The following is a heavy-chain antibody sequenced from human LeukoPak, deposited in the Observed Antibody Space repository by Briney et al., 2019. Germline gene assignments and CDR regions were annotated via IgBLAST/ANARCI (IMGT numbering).Heavy chain of an antibody. CDR2: IYPADSDI. J-gene: IGHJ4*02. D-gene: IGHD6-19*01. CDR3: ARLSSLAGWSKNDY. Sequence: GESLKISCKGSGYSITSYWIAWVRQMPGKGLEWMGMIYPADSDIRYSPSFQGQVTISADKSISTAYLQWSSLKASDTAMYYCARLSSLAGWSKNDYWGQGTLVTVSS. CDR1: GYSITSYW. V-gene: IGHV5-51*01.